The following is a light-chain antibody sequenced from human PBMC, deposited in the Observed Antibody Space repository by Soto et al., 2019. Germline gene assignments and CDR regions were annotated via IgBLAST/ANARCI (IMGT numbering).Light chain of an antibody. V-gene: IGKV3-20*01. CDR2: GAS. J-gene: IGKJ2*01. Sequence: EIVWTQSPGTLSLSPGERATLSCRASQSVSSSYLAWYQQKPGQAPRLLIYGASSRATGIPDRFSGSGSGTDFTLTISRLEPEDFAVYYCQLYGSSPPYTFGQGTKLEIK. CDR1: QSVSSSY. CDR3: QLYGSSPPYT.